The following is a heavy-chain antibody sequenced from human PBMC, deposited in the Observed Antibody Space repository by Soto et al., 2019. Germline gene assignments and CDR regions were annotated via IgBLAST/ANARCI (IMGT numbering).Heavy chain of an antibody. V-gene: IGHV3-23*01. J-gene: IGHJ4*02. CDR2: ISGSDGTT. D-gene: IGHD3-22*01. Sequence: PGGSLRLSCAASGFPFSSYGMNWVRQAPGKGLEWVSAISGSDGTTHYADSVKGRFTISRDNSKNTLYLQMNSLRAEDTAVYYCARAPAPNYYDSSGYFGYWGQGTLVTVSS. CDR3: ARAPAPNYYDSSGYFGY. CDR1: GFPFSSYG.